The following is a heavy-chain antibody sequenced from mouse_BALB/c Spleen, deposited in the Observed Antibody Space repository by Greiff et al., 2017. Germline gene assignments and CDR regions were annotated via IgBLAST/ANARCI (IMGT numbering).Heavy chain of an antibody. CDR1: GYTFTDYN. V-gene: IGHV1S29*02. J-gene: IGHJ4*01. CDR2: IYPYNGGT. D-gene: IGHD4-1*01. Sequence: EVNLVESGPELVKPGASVKISCKASGYTFTDYNMHWVKQSHGKSLEWIGYIYPYNGGTGYNQKFKSKATLTVDNSSSTAYMELRSLTSEDSAVYYCAILGGGYAMDYWGQGTSVTVSS. CDR3: AILGGGYAMDY.